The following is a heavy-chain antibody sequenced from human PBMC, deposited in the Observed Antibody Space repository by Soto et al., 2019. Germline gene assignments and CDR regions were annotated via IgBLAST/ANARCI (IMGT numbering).Heavy chain of an antibody. CDR3: ARAGRKTLYSSSGYRNAFDI. CDR1: GGSISSSNW. Sequence: QVQLQESGPGLVKPSGTLSLTCAVSGGSISSSNWWSWVRQPPGKGLEWIGETYHSGSTNYHPSLKSRVTIAVDKSKNQFSLKLSSVTAADTAVYYCARAGRKTLYSSSGYRNAFDIWGQGTMVTVSS. CDR2: TYHSGST. V-gene: IGHV4-4*02. J-gene: IGHJ3*02. D-gene: IGHD6-13*01.